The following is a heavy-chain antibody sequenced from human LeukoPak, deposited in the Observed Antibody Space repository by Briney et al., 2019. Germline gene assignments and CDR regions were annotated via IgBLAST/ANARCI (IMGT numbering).Heavy chain of an antibody. CDR3: ARDVGYDSSGAYDY. V-gene: IGHV3-21*01. D-gene: IGHD3-22*01. J-gene: IGHJ4*02. Sequence: PGGSLRLSCAASGFTFSSYSMNWVRQAPGKGLEWVSPISSSSSYIYYADSVKGRFTISRDNAKNSLYLQMNSLRAEDTAVYYCARDVGYDSSGAYDYWGQGTLVTVSS. CDR2: ISSSSSYI. CDR1: GFTFSSYS.